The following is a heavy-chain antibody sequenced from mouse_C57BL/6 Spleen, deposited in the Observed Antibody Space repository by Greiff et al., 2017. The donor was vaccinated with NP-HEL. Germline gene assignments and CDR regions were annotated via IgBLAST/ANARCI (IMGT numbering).Heavy chain of an antibody. V-gene: IGHV1-80*01. D-gene: IGHD2-2*01. CDR2: IYPGDGDT. J-gene: IGHJ1*03. CDR3: ARGGYDRDWYFDV. Sequence: VQLQQSGAELVKPGASVKISCKASGYAFSSYWMNWVKQRPGKGLEWIGQIYPGDGDTNYNGKFKGKATLTADKSSSTAYMQLSSLTSEDSAVYFCARGGYDRDWYFDVWGTGTTVTVSS. CDR1: GYAFSSYW.